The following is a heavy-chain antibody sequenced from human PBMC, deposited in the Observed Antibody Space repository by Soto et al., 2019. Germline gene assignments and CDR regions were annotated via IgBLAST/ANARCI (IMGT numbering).Heavy chain of an antibody. CDR2: ISSSSSYI. V-gene: IGHV3-21*01. D-gene: IGHD3-16*01. CDR3: ARDGGGDLKAFDI. Sequence: EVQLVESGGGLVKPGGSLRLSCAASGFTFSTYSMNWVRQAPGKGLEWVSSISSSSSYIYYADSVKGRFTISRDNAKNSLYLQMNTLRAEDTAVYYWARDGGGDLKAFDIWGQGTMVTVSS. J-gene: IGHJ3*02. CDR1: GFTFSTYS.